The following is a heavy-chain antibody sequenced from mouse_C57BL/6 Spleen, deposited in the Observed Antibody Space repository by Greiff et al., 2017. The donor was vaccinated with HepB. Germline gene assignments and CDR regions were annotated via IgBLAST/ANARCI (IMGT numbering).Heavy chain of an antibody. CDR2: ISSGGSYT. J-gene: IGHJ3*01. Sequence: EVQVVESGGDLVKPGGSLKLSCAASGFTFSSYGMSWVRQTPDKRLEWVATISSGGSYTYYPDSVKGRFTISRDNAKNTLYLQMSSLKSEDTAMYYCARQRGYDYGKFAYWGQGTLVTVSA. V-gene: IGHV5-6*01. CDR1: GFTFSSYG. CDR3: ARQRGYDYGKFAY. D-gene: IGHD2-4*01.